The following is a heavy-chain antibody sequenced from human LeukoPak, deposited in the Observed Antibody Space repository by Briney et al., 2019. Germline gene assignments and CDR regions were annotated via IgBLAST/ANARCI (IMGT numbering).Heavy chain of an antibody. CDR1: DGSITSSRHY. V-gene: IGHV4-39*01. J-gene: IGHJ4*02. D-gene: IGHD3-9*01. CDR2: IFSGGSA. Sequence: SETLSLTCTVYDGSITSSRHYWGWIRQPPGKGLEWIGTIFSGGSAYYNPSLRARVAISVDTSKNQFSLQLDSVTAADTAVYFCARVIRTSGYYSNPKSGSFDFWGQGTLVTASP. CDR3: ARVIRTSGYYSNPKSGSFDF.